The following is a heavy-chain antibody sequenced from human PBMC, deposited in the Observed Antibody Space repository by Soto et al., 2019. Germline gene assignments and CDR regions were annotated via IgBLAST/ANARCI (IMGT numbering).Heavy chain of an antibody. CDR3: AKDLVSRVPHTSYYYYMDF. Sequence: EVQLVESGGGLVQPGRSLRLSCAASGFTFDDYAMHWVRQAPGKGLEWVSGISWNSGSIGYADSVKGGFTICRDNAKNYMYLKMNSLRAEDTALYDCAKDLVSRVPHTSYYYYMDFWGKGTTVTVSS. CDR1: GFTFDDYA. J-gene: IGHJ6*03. V-gene: IGHV3-9*01. CDR2: ISWNSGSI. D-gene: IGHD2-2*01.